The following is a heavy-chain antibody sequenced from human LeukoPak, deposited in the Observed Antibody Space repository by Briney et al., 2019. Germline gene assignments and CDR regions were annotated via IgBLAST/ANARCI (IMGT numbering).Heavy chain of an antibody. V-gene: IGHV4-34*01. J-gene: IGHJ4*02. D-gene: IGHD4-17*01. Sequence: SETLSLTCAVYGGSFSGYYWSWIRQPPGKGLEWIGEINHSGSTNYNPSLKSRVTISVDTSKNQFSLKLSPVTAADTAVYYCARADYGLKYYFDYWGQGTLVTVSS. CDR3: ARADYGLKYYFDY. CDR1: GGSFSGYY. CDR2: INHSGST.